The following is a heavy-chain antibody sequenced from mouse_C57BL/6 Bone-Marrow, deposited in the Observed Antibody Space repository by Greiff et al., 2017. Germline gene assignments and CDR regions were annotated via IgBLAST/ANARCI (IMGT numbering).Heavy chain of an antibody. D-gene: IGHD1-1*01. CDR3: TPITTVVARYFDV. V-gene: IGHV14-4*01. J-gene: IGHJ1*03. Sequence: EVQLQQSGAELVRPGASVKLSCTASGFNIKDDYMHWVKQRPEQGLEWIGWIDPENGDTEYASKFQGKATITVDTSSNTTYLQLSSLTSEDTAVYFYTPITTVVARYFDVWGTGTTVTVSS. CDR1: GFNIKDDY. CDR2: IDPENGDT.